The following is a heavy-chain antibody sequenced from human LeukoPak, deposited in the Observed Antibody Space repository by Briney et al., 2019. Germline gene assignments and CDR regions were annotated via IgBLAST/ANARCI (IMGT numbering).Heavy chain of an antibody. CDR2: INHSGST. D-gene: IGHD3-16*01. V-gene: IGHV4-34*01. J-gene: IGHJ4*02. CDR1: GGSFSGYY. CDR3: ARRLTYVPFDY. Sequence: SETLSLTCAVYGGSFSGYYWSWIRQPPGKGLEWIGEINHSGSTNYNPSLKSRVTISVDTSKNQFSLKLSSVTAADTAVYYCARRLTYVPFDYWGQGTLVTVSS.